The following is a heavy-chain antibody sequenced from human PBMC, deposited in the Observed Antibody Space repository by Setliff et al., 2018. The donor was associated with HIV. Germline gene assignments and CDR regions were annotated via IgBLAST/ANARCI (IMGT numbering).Heavy chain of an antibody. CDR2: INDSGNI. CDR1: GGSISSSSYY. J-gene: IGHJ3*01. CDR3: ARGHTPMTGGRLEPYAFDR. D-gene: IGHD5-18*01. Sequence: PSETLSLTCTVSGGSISSSSYYWGWIRQPPGKGLEWIGEINDSGNINYNPSLKSRVTISLDTSKNQFSLKVSSVTAADTAVYYCARGHTPMTGGRLEPYAFDRWGQGTKVTVSS. V-gene: IGHV4-39*01.